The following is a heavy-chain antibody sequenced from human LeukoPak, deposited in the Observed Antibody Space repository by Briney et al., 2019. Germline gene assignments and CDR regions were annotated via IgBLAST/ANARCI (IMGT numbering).Heavy chain of an antibody. Sequence: ASVKVSCKASGGTFSSYAISWVRQAPGQGLEWMGGIIPIFGTANYAQKFQGRVTITAGESTSTAYMELSSLRSEDTAVYYCARTKLGLFDYWGQGTLVTVSS. J-gene: IGHJ4*02. CDR3: ARTKLGLFDY. CDR1: GGTFSSYA. V-gene: IGHV1-69*13. D-gene: IGHD1-7*01. CDR2: IIPIFGTA.